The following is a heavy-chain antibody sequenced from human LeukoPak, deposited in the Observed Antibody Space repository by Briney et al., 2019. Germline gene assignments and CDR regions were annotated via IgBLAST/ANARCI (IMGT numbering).Heavy chain of an antibody. J-gene: IGHJ3*02. CDR2: IIPIFGTA. V-gene: IGHV1-69*13. Sequence: ASVKVSCKASGGTFSSYAISWVRQAPGQGLEWMGGIIPIFGTANYAQKFQGRVTITADESTSTAYMELSSLRSEDTAVYYCARQVPDAFDIWGQGTMVTVSS. CDR3: ARQVPDAFDI. CDR1: GGTFSSYA.